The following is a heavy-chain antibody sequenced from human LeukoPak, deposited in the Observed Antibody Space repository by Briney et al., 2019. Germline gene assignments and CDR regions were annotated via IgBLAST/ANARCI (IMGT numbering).Heavy chain of an antibody. J-gene: IGHJ4*02. D-gene: IGHD3-10*01. CDR3: ARGTRYYGSGERGDY. V-gene: IGHV4-34*01. CDR2: INHSGST. CDR1: GGSFSGYY. Sequence: SETLSVTCAVYGGSFSGYYWSWIRQPPGKGLEWIGEINHSGSTNYNPSLKSRVTISVDTSKNQFSLKLSSVTAADTAVYYCARGTRYYGSGERGDYWGQGTLVTVSS.